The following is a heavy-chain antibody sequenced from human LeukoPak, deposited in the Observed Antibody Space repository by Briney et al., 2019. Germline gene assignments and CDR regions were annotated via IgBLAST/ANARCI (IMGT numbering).Heavy chain of an antibody. CDR2: IYPGDSDT. Sequence: ESLKISCKGSGYSFTSYWIGWVRQMPGKGLEWMGIIYPGDSDTRYSPSFQGQVTISADKSISTAYLQWSSLRASDTAMYYCARSLTMIRGVTGNWFDPWGQGTLVTVSS. D-gene: IGHD3-10*01. CDR3: ARSLTMIRGVTGNWFDP. CDR1: GYSFTSYW. V-gene: IGHV5-51*01. J-gene: IGHJ5*02.